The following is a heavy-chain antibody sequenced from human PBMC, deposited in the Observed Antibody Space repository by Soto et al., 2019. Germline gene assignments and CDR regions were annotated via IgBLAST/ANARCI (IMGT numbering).Heavy chain of an antibody. J-gene: IGHJ6*02. CDR2: MFYSGST. CDR1: GASISSSY. CDR3: ARTACGGDCYRYYGMDV. D-gene: IGHD2-21*02. V-gene: IGHV4-59*01. Sequence: SETLSLTCTVSGASISSSYWSWIRQPPGKGLEWIAYMFYSGSTNYNPSLKSRVTISVDASKNQFSLKLSSVTAADTAVYYCARTACGGDCYRYYGMDVWGQGTTVTVSS.